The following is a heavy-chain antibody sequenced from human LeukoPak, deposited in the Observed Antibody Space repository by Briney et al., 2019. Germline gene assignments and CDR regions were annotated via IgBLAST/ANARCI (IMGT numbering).Heavy chain of an antibody. J-gene: IGHJ4*02. D-gene: IGHD4-17*01. CDR2: VSWNSDII. CDR3: AKDIAYGDPKAYHFDS. Sequence: PGGSLRLSCAASGFTFSNFAMSWVRQAPGKGLEWVSGVSWNSDIIDYADSVKGRFTISRDNAKKSLYLQMNSLRAEDTALYYCAKDIAYGDPKAYHFDSWGQGTLVTVSS. V-gene: IGHV3-9*01. CDR1: GFTFSNFA.